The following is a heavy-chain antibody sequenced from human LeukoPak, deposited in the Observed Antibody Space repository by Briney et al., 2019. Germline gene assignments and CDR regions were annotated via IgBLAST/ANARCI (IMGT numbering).Heavy chain of an antibody. D-gene: IGHD6-13*01. Sequence: GGSLRLSCAASGFTFSSYSMNWVRQAPGKGLEWVSSISSSSSYIYYADSVKGRFTISRDNAKNSLYLQMNSLRAEDTAVYYCASIGEYGSSWSYYYYYMDVWGKGTTVTVSS. CDR3: ASIGEYGSSWSYYYYYMDV. CDR1: GFTFSSYS. CDR2: ISSSSSYI. J-gene: IGHJ6*03. V-gene: IGHV3-21*01.